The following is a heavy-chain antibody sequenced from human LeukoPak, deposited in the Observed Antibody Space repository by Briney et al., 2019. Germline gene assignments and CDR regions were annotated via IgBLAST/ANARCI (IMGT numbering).Heavy chain of an antibody. J-gene: IGHJ4*02. V-gene: IGHV3-64*01. CDR3: ARRGYTYGFDF. CDR1: GFTFSSYG. D-gene: IGHD5-18*01. Sequence: GGSLRLSCAASGFTFSSYGLHWVRQAPGKGLEYVSAISPDGGYTYYANSVKGRFTISRDNSKNTLYLQMGSLRAEDMAVYYCARRGYTYGFDFWGQGTLVTVSS. CDR2: ISPDGGYT.